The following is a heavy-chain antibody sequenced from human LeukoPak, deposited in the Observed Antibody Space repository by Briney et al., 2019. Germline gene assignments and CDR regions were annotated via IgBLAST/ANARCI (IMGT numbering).Heavy chain of an antibody. D-gene: IGHD6-13*01. V-gene: IGHV4-59*12. Sequence: SETLSLTCTVSGGSISSYYWSWIRQPPGKGLEWIGSIYYSGSTYYNPSLKSRVTISVDTSKNQFSLKLSSVTAADTAVYYCARGPYSSSTYFDPWGQGTLVTVSS. CDR1: GGSISSYY. J-gene: IGHJ5*02. CDR3: ARGPYSSSTYFDP. CDR2: IYYSGST.